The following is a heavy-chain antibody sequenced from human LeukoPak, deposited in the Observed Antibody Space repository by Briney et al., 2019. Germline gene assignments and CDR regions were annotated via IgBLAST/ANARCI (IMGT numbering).Heavy chain of an antibody. Sequence: SEALSLTCTVSGGSISSGSYYWSWIRQPAGKGLEWIGRIYTSGSTNYNPSLKSRVTISVDTSKNQFSLKLSSVTAADTAVYYCARYCSSTSCYADDAFDIWGQGTMVTVSS. D-gene: IGHD2-2*01. V-gene: IGHV4-61*02. J-gene: IGHJ3*02. CDR2: IYTSGST. CDR1: GGSISSGSYY. CDR3: ARYCSSTSCYADDAFDI.